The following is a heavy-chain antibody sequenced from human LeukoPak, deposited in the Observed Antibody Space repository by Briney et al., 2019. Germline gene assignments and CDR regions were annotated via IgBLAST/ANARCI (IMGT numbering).Heavy chain of an antibody. V-gene: IGHV1-69*13. CDR1: GGTFSSYA. D-gene: IGHD5-18*01. CDR3: ARGSVDTAMVRYDY. Sequence: SVTVSCKASGGTFSSYAISWVRQAPGQGLEWMGGIIPIFGTANYAQKFQGRVTITADESTSTAYMELSSLRSEDTAVYYCARGSVDTAMVRYDYWGQGTLVTVSS. J-gene: IGHJ4*02. CDR2: IIPIFGTA.